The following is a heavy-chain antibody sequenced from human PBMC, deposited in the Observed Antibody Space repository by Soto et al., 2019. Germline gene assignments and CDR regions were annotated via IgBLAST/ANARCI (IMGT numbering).Heavy chain of an antibody. CDR1: GGSISSSIYY. Sequence: QLQLQESGPGLVKPSETLSLTCTVSGGSISSSIYYWGWIRQPPGKGLGWIGSIYYSGSTYYNPSLKTRVTISVDTSKNQFSLKLSSVTAADTAVYYCARLTPGYCSGGSCYGYDYWGQGTLVTVSS. D-gene: IGHD2-15*01. CDR2: IYYSGST. CDR3: ARLTPGYCSGGSCYGYDY. J-gene: IGHJ4*02. V-gene: IGHV4-39*01.